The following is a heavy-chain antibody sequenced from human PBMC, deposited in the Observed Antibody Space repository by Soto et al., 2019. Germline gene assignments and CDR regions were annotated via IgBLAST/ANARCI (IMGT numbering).Heavy chain of an antibody. D-gene: IGHD3-22*01. CDR2: IYHSGTT. J-gene: IGHJ5*02. CDR1: GFSISIGYF. CDR3: ARDSSGDYWLDP. Sequence: SETLSLTCAVSGFSISIGYFWVCIRQPPGKGPEWLGSIYHSGTTYYNPSVKGRVTISVDTSKKQFSLKMSSVTAADTAVYYCARDSSGDYWLDPWGQGTLVTVSS. V-gene: IGHV4-38-2*02.